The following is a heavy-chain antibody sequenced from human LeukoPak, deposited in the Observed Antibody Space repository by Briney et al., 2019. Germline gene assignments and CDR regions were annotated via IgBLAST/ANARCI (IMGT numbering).Heavy chain of an antibody. J-gene: IGHJ5*02. Sequence: SETLSLTCAVYGESFSDYYWSWIRQSPEKGLEWIGEINHSGSTNYNPSLKSRVTISVDTSKSQFSLKLNSIIAADTAVYYCARHYGPWGQGTLVTVSS. CDR2: INHSGST. CDR1: GESFSDYY. CDR3: ARHYGP. V-gene: IGHV4-34*01. D-gene: IGHD3-16*01.